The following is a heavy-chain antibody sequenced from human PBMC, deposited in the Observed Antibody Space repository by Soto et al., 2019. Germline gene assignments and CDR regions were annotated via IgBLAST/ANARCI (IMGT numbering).Heavy chain of an antibody. J-gene: IGHJ5*01. D-gene: IGHD2-15*01. CDR1: GVSIHNSHSF. CDR3: GRVVEGATRHTDFDS. CDR2: MYYSGGA. Sequence: SETLSLTCAVSGVSIHNSHSFWGWIRQPPGKGLEFIGSMYYSGGANYNPSLKSRVTISLDTSKNQFSLTVNSVTAADTAIYYCGRVVEGATRHTDFDSWGQGTLVTVS. V-gene: IGHV4-39*01.